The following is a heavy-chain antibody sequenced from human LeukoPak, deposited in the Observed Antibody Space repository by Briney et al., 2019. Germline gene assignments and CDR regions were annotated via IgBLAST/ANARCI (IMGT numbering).Heavy chain of an antibody. V-gene: IGHV3-13*01. Sequence: GGSLRLSCAASGFTLSSYDMHWVRQATGKGLEWVSAIGTAGDTYYPGSVKGRFTISRENAKNSLYLQMSSLRAEDTAVYYCAVGGVGGAFDIWGQGTMVTVSS. CDR1: GFTLSSYD. CDR2: IGTAGDT. D-gene: IGHD3-16*01. CDR3: AVGGVGGAFDI. J-gene: IGHJ3*02.